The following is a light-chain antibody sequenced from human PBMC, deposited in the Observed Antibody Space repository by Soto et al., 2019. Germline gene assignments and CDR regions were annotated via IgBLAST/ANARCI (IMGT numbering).Light chain of an antibody. CDR1: QSVSSS. J-gene: IGKJ5*01. CDR3: QQRSKWPIT. V-gene: IGKV3-11*01. Sequence: EIVLTQSPATLSLSPGERATLSCRASQSVSSSLAWYQQEPGQAPRLLIYDVSNRATGIPARFSGSGSGTDFTLTISSLEPEDFAAYYCQQRSKWPITFGQGTRLEIK. CDR2: DVS.